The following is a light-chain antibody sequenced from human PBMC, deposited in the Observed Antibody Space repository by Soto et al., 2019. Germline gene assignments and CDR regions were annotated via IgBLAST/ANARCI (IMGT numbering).Light chain of an antibody. CDR1: QSISSW. CDR2: KAS. J-gene: IGKJ1*01. Sequence: DIQMTQSPSTLSASVGDRVTITCRASQSISSWLAWYQQKPGTAPNLLIYKASTLQSEVPSRFRGSRSGSEFTLTISSLQPDDSATYYCQQYNDNWTFGQGTKV. V-gene: IGKV1-5*03. CDR3: QQYNDNWT.